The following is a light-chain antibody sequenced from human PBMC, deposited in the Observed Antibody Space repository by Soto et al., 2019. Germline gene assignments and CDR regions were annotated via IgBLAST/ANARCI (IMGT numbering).Light chain of an antibody. CDR1: SRDVGNYNR. J-gene: IGLJ1*01. CDR3: ASYTTSSTYV. V-gene: IGLV2-18*02. CDR2: EVN. Sequence: QSVLTQPPSVYGSPGQSVAISCTGTSRDVGNYNRVSWYQQPPGTAPKLMIYEVNNRPSGVSDRFSGSKSGNTASLTISGLQTEDEADYYCASYTTSSTYVFGTGTKVTVL.